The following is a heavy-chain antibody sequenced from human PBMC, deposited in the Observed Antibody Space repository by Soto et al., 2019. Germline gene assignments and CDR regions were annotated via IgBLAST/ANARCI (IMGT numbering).Heavy chain of an antibody. J-gene: IGHJ4*02. V-gene: IGHV2-5*02. CDR3: AHTLIVGATFDY. Sequence: QITLKESGPTLVKPTQTLTLTCTFSGFSLSTSGVGVGWIRQPPGKALEWLSLTYWDDDKRYSPSLKSRPTITTDTSKNPVVLTMTNMDPVDTATYSCAHTLIVGATFDYWGQGTLVTVSS. D-gene: IGHD1-26*01. CDR2: TYWDDDK. CDR1: GFSLSTSGVG.